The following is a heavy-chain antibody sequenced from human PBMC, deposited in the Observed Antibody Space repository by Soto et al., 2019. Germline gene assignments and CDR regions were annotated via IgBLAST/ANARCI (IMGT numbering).Heavy chain of an antibody. CDR2: IYYSGST. J-gene: IGHJ4*01. CDR3: AWSPDDFYFYF. CDR1: GGSIGSSTYY. D-gene: IGHD2-21*02. Sequence: QLQLQESGPGLVKPSETLSLTCTVSGGSIGSSTYYWGWIRQPPGKGLEWIGSIYYSGSTYYNPSLKSRVTLSVDTSQNQFSLKLSSVTAADTAVYYCAWSPDDFYFYFWGHGTLLTVSS. V-gene: IGHV4-39*01.